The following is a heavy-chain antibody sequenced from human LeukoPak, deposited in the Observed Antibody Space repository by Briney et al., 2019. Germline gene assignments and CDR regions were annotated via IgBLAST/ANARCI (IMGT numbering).Heavy chain of an antibody. CDR3: AKARGYCGGTSCYDYYMDV. CDR2: ISGNGVST. V-gene: IGHV3-23*01. J-gene: IGHJ6*03. Sequence: GGSVRLSCAASGFTFSNYAMSWVRQAPGKGLEWVSAISGNGVSTYYTDSVKGRFTFSRDNSKNTLYLQMNSLRAEDTAVYYCAKARGYCGGTSCYDYYMDVWGKGTTVTVSS. CDR1: GFTFSNYA. D-gene: IGHD2-2*01.